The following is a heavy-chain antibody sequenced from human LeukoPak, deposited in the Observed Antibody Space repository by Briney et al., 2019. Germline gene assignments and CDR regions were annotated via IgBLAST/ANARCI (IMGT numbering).Heavy chain of an antibody. CDR2: IYYSGST. D-gene: IGHD3-22*01. J-gene: IGHJ6*02. V-gene: IGHV4-59*01. Sequence: SETLSLTCTVSGGSISSYYWSWIRQPPGKGLEWIGYIYYSGSTNYNPSLKSRVTISVDTSKNQFSLKLSSVTAADTAVYYCARDYYDSSGYYPYYYGIDVWGQGTTVTVSS. CDR1: GGSISSYY. CDR3: ARDYYDSSGYYPYYYGIDV.